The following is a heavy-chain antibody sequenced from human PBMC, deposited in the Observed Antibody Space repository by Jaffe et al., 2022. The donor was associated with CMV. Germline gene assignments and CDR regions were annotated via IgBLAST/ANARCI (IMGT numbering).Heavy chain of an antibody. CDR1: GGSISSYY. D-gene: IGHD5-12*01. Sequence: QVQLQESGPGLVKPSETLSLTCTVSGGSISSYYWSWIRQPPGKGLEWIGYIYYSGSTNYNPSLKSRVTISVDTSKNQFSLKLSSVTAADTAVYYCARGRWLQPGEFWYFDLWGRGTLVTVSS. CDR3: ARGRWLQPGEFWYFDL. CDR2: IYYSGST. J-gene: IGHJ2*01. V-gene: IGHV4-59*01.